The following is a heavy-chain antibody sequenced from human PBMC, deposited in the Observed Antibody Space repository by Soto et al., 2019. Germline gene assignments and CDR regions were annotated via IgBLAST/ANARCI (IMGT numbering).Heavy chain of an antibody. D-gene: IGHD2-2*01. Sequence: SVKVCCKACGGTLSSYAISWVRQAPGQGLEWMGGIIPIFGTANYAQKFQGRVTITADESTSTAYMELSSLRSEDTAVYYCARKGYSSSPSCEADDWSAPRGQGPPVPVSP. CDR1: GGTLSSYA. CDR3: ARKGYSSSPSCEADDWSAP. J-gene: IGHJ5*02. CDR2: IIPIFGTA. V-gene: IGHV1-69*13.